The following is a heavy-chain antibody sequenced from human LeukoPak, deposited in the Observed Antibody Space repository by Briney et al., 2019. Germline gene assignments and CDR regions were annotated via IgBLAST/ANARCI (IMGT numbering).Heavy chain of an antibody. D-gene: IGHD1-1*01. V-gene: IGHV4-59*01. CDR3: ASNGIRGDMFANEGWVDR. CDR2: TCYSGST. J-gene: IGHJ5*02. CDR1: GGSISNNY. Sequence: SENLSFTSTVSGGSISNNYWTWLRQPPGNELEWIGNTCYSGSTNANPSLNRGAMISVDTSKNHFSLKLSSVPAAAAAVYYCASNGIRGDMFANEGWVDRWGQGILVTVSS.